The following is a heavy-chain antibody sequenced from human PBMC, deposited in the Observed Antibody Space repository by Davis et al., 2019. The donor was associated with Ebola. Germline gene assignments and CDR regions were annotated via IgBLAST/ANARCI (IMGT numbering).Heavy chain of an antibody. CDR3: ARGISWYYDSSGYYSD. Sequence: AASVKVSCKASGYTFISYDINWVRQATGQGLEWMGWISAYNGNTNYAQKLQGRVTMTTDTSTSTAYMELRSLRSDDTAVYYCARGISWYYDSSGYYSDWGQGTLVTVSS. CDR1: GYTFISYD. V-gene: IGHV1-18*01. D-gene: IGHD3-22*01. J-gene: IGHJ4*02. CDR2: ISAYNGNT.